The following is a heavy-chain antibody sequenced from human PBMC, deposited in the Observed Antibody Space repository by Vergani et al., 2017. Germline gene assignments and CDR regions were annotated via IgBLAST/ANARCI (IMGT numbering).Heavy chain of an antibody. CDR1: GGTFSSYA. CDR3: ARVGTIFGVVTDYYYYMDV. D-gene: IGHD3-3*01. V-gene: IGHV1-69*01. CDR2: IIPIFGTA. Sequence: QVQLVQSGAEVKKPGSSVKVSCKASGGTFSSYAISWVRQAPGQGLEWMGGIIPIFGTANYAQKFQGRVTITAAESTSAAYMELSSLRSEDTAVYYCARVGTIFGVVTDYYYYMDVWGKGTTVTVSS. J-gene: IGHJ6*03.